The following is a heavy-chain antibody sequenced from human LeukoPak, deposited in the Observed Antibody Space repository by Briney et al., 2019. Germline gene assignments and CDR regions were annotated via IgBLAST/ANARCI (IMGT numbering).Heavy chain of an antibody. CDR3: ARHEIAAAGIDY. V-gene: IGHV5-51*01. CDR1: GSRFTSYW. D-gene: IGHD6-13*01. CDR2: IYPGDSDT. Sequence: RGESLKISCKGSGSRFTSYWIGWVRQMPGKGLEGMGIIYPGDSDTRYSPSSQGQVTISADKSISTAYLQWSSLKASDTAMYYCARHEIAAAGIDYWGQGTLVTVSS. J-gene: IGHJ4*02.